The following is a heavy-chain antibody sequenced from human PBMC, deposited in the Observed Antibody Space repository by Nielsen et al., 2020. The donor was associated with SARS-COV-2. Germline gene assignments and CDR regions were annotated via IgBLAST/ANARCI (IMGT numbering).Heavy chain of an antibody. V-gene: IGHV4-31*03. Sequence: SETLSLTCTVSGGSISSGGYYWSWIRQHPGKGLEWIGYIYYSGSTYYNPSLKSRVTISVDTSKNQFSLKLSSVTAADTAVYYCASPVLFDGHYYFDSWGRGTLVTVSS. D-gene: IGHD5-24*01. CDR2: IYYSGST. CDR3: ASPVLFDGHYYFDS. J-gene: IGHJ4*02. CDR1: GGSISSGGYY.